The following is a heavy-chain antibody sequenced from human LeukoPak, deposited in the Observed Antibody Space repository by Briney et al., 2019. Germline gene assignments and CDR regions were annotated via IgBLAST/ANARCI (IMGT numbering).Heavy chain of an antibody. CDR1: GGSVSSGSYY. J-gene: IGHJ4*02. V-gene: IGHV4-61*01. Sequence: SETLSLTCTVSGGSVSSGSYYWSWIRQPPGKGLEWIGYIYYSGSTNYNPPLKSRVTISVDTSKNQFSLKLSSVTAADTAVYYCARGTRGYSYGYVAYWGQGTLVTVSS. CDR3: ARGTRGYSYGYVAY. CDR2: IYYSGST. D-gene: IGHD5-18*01.